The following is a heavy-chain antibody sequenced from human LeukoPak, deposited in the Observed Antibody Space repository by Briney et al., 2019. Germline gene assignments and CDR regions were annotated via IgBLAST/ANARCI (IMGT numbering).Heavy chain of an antibody. CDR1: GDLPSRDA. Sequence: GGSLRHSCVASGDLPSRDARSWVRPAPGEGLGWGSPIRSSVGSTQYAESVKGRFTISRDNSKTTLYLQMNSLRAEDTAIYYCAKSGLNRFDYWGQGALVTVSS. CDR3: AKSGLNRFDY. D-gene: IGHD2-15*01. CDR2: IRSSVGST. V-gene: IGHV3-23*01. J-gene: IGHJ4*02.